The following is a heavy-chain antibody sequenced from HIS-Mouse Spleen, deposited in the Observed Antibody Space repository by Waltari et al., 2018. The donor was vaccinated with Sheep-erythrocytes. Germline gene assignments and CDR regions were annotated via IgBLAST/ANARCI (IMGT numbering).Heavy chain of an antibody. CDR2: ISSSSSYI. D-gene: IGHD5-12*01. CDR3: ARDSGYDYFDY. V-gene: IGHV3-21*01. CDR1: GFTFSSFS. Sequence: EVQLVESGGGLVKPGGSLRLSCAASGFTFSSFSMNWVRQVAGKGLGWVSSISSSSSYIYYADSVKGRFTISRDNAKNSLYLQMNSLRAEDTAVYYCARDSGYDYFDYWGQGTLVTVSS. J-gene: IGHJ4*02.